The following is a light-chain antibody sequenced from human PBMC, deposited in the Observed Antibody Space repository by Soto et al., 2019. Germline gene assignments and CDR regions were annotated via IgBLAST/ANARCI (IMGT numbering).Light chain of an antibody. J-gene: IGKJ1*01. CDR1: QTVRNNY. CDR3: QHYVTSLTT. CDR2: GAS. Sequence: EIVLTQSPGTLSLSPGARAPLSCRASQTVRNNYLAWYQQKPGQAPRLLIFGASIRVTGIPDRFIGSGSGTDFTLTISRLEPEDFAVYYCQHYVTSLTTFGQGTKVDIK. V-gene: IGKV3-20*01.